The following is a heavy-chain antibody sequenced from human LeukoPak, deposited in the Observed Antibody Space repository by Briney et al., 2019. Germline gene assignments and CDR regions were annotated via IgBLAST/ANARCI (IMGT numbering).Heavy chain of an antibody. CDR1: GFTLSSYA. CDR3: ARVGNCSGGSCYFDY. CDR2: ISYDGSNK. V-gene: IGHV3-30-3*01. Sequence: GGSLRLSCAASGFTLSSYAMHWVRQAPGKGLEWVAVISYDGSNKYYADSVKGRFIISRDNSKNTLYLQMNSLRAEDTAVYYCARVGNCSGGSCYFDYWGQGTLVTVSS. J-gene: IGHJ4*02. D-gene: IGHD2-15*01.